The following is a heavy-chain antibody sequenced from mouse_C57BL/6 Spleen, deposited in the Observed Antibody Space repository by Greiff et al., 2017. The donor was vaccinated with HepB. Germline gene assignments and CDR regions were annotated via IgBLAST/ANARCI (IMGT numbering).Heavy chain of an antibody. CDR2: IYPGSGST. CDR3: ARGDYYGSSYLYFDY. D-gene: IGHD1-1*01. V-gene: IGHV1-55*01. J-gene: IGHJ2*01. CDR1: GYTFTSYW. Sequence: VQLQQPGAELVKPGASVKMSCKASGYTFTSYWITWVKQRPGQGLEWIGDIYPGSGSTNYNEKFKSKATLTVDTSSSTAYMQLSSLTSEDSAVYYCARGDYYGSSYLYFDYWGQGTTLTVSS.